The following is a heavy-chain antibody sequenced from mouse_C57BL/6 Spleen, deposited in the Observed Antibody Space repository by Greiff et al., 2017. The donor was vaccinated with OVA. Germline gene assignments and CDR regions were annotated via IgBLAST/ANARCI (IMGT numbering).Heavy chain of an antibody. J-gene: IGHJ4*01. CDR1: GYTFTSYW. D-gene: IGHD1-2*01. Sequence: QVQLQQPGTELVKPGASVKLSCKASGYTFTSYWMHWVKQRPGQGLEWIGNINPSNGGTNYNEKFKSKATLTVDKSSSTAYVQLSSLTSEDSDVYYCARNSPLLRYAMDYWGQGTSVTVSS. CDR3: ARNSPLLRYAMDY. CDR2: INPSNGGT. V-gene: IGHV1-53*01.